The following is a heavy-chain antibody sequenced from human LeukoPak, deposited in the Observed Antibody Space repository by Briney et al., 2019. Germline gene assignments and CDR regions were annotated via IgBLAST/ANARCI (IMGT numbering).Heavy chain of an antibody. CDR3: ARGRRWLNYYYYYMDV. CDR1: GFTFSDHY. D-gene: IGHD5-12*01. CDR2: TRNKANSYTT. Sequence: SGGSLRLSCAASGFTFSDHYMDWVRQAPGKGLEWVGRTRNKANSYTTEYAASVKGRFTISRDDSKNSLYLQMNSLKTEDTAVYYCARGRRWLNYYYYYMDVWGKGTTVTVSS. J-gene: IGHJ6*03. V-gene: IGHV3-72*01.